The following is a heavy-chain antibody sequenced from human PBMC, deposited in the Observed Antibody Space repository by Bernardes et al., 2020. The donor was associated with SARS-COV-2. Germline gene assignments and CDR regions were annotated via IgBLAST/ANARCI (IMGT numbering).Heavy chain of an antibody. CDR2: IWYDGSNK. CDR3: ARDSPGGNWHDVGIDY. J-gene: IGHJ4*02. D-gene: IGHD1-1*01. Sequence: GGSLRLSCAASGFTFSSYGMHWVRQAPGKGLEWVAVIWYDGSNKYYADSVKGRFTISRDNSKNTLYLQMNSLRAEDTAVYYCARDSPGGNWHDVGIDYWGQGTLVTVSS. CDR1: GFTFSSYG. V-gene: IGHV3-33*01.